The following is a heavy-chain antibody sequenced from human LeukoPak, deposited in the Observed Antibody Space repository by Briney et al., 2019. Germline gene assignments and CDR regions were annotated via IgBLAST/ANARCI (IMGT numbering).Heavy chain of an antibody. V-gene: IGHV1-2*02. CDR3: ARDSDGMDV. J-gene: IGHJ6*02. CDR2: INPNSVGT. CDR1: GYTFTGYY. Sequence: ASVNVSCTASGYTFTGYYMHWVRQAPGQGLEWMGWINPNSVGTNYAQKFQGRVTMTRDTSISTAYMELSRLRSDDTAVYYCARDSDGMDVWGQGTTVTVSS.